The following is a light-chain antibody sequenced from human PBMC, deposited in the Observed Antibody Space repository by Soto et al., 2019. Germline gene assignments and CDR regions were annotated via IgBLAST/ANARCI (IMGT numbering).Light chain of an antibody. CDR1: SSDVGGYNN. J-gene: IGLJ2*01. CDR2: DVS. V-gene: IGLV2-14*01. CDR3: SSYTSSSTVV. Sequence: QSALTQPASVSGSPGQSITISCTGTSSDVGGYNNVSWYQQHPGKAPKLMIYDVSNRPSGVSNRFSGSTSGNTASPTISGLQAEDEADYYCSSYTSSSTVVFGGGTKLTVL.